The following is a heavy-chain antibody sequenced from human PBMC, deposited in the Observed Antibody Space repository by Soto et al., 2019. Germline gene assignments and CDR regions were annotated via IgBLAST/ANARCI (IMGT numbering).Heavy chain of an antibody. CDR1: GFTFRNYD. CDR2: ISAAGDP. CDR3: ARTDRDFYGLDV. V-gene: IGHV3-13*05. J-gene: IGHJ6*02. Sequence: EVQLVESGGGLVQPGGSLRLSCEASGFTFRNYDMHWVRQGTGKGLEWVSGISAAGDPDYADSVEGRFTISRENARNSFFLQMNSLRVGDTAVYYCARTDRDFYGLDVWDQGTTVIVSS.